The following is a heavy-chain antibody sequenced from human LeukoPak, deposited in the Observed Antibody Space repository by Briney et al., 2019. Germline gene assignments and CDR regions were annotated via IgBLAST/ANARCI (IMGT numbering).Heavy chain of an antibody. V-gene: IGHV3-21*01. D-gene: IGHD3-3*01. CDR2: ISSSSSYI. Sequence: PGGSLRLSCAASGFTFSSYWMHWVRQAPGKGLEWVSSISSSSSYIYYADSVKGRFTISRDNSKNTMYLQMNSLRADDTAAYYCAKVGGVVIPGAYWGQGTRVTVSS. CDR1: GFTFSSYW. CDR3: AKVGGVVIPGAY. J-gene: IGHJ4*02.